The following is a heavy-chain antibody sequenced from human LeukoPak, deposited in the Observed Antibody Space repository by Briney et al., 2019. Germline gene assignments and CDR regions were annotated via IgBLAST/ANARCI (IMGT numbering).Heavy chain of an antibody. J-gene: IGHJ4*02. D-gene: IGHD6-13*01. V-gene: IGHV3-23*01. Sequence: PGGSLRLSCAASGFTFSSYAMSWVRQAPGKGLEWVSAISGGGSSTYYADSVKGRFTIPRDNSKNTLYLQMNSLRAEDTAVCYCAKPLGSIAAAGYHYWGQGTLVTVSS. CDR3: AKPLGSIAAAGYHY. CDR1: GFTFSSYA. CDR2: ISGGGSST.